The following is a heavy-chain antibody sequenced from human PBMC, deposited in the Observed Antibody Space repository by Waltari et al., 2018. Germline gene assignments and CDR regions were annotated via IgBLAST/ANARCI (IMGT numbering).Heavy chain of an antibody. CDR3: ARHVSGPTNY. Sequence: EVQLVQSGAEVKKPGASLKISCKGSGYGFGTYWISWVRPMPGKGLEWMGRIDPSDSTTYYSPSFQGHVTMSVDKSISTAFLNWNSLKASDTAMYFCARHVSGPTNYWGQGTQVTVSS. V-gene: IGHV5-10-1*01. D-gene: IGHD2-2*01. CDR1: GYGFGTYW. CDR2: IDPSDSTT. J-gene: IGHJ4*02.